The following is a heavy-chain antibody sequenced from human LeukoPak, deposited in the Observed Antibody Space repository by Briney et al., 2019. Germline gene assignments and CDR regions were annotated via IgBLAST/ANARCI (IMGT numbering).Heavy chain of an antibody. J-gene: IGHJ4*02. CDR3: AHGYNSRPFDY. V-gene: IGHV3-53*01. Sequence: GGSLRLSCAASGFTVSSNYMSWVRQAPGKGLEWVSVIYSGGSTYYADSVKGRFTISRDNSKNTLYLHMNSLRAEDTAVYYCAHGYNSRPFDYWGQGTLVTVFS. CDR1: GFTVSSNY. D-gene: IGHD5-24*01. CDR2: IYSGGST.